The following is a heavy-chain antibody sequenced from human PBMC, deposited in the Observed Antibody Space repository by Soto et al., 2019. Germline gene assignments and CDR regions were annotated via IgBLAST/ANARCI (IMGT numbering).Heavy chain of an antibody. CDR2: IGGSGDGT. CDR3: ARARGASLLRIRSSY. Sequence: GGSLRLSCEASGFTFSSYTMNWVRRAPGKGLEWVATIGGSGDGTYYGDSVKGRLTISRDNSKNTVYLQMNSLRAEDTAIYYCARARGASLLRIRSSYWGQGTLVTVSS. CDR1: GFTFSSYT. D-gene: IGHD3-10*01. V-gene: IGHV3-23*01. J-gene: IGHJ4*02.